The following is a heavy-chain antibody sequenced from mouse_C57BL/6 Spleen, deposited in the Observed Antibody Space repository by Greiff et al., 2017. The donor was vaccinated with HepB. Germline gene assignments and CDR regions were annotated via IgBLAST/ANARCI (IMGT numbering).Heavy chain of an antibody. CDR1: GYTFTSYW. CDR3: ARDYYGSSYRYFDV. Sequence: QVHLKQSGAELVKPGASVKMSCKASGYTFTSYWITWVKQWPGQGLEWIGDIYPGSGSTNYNEKFKSKATLTVDTSSSTAYMQLSSLTSEDSAVYYCARDYYGSSYRYFDVWGTGTTVTVSS. D-gene: IGHD1-1*01. J-gene: IGHJ1*03. V-gene: IGHV1-55*01. CDR2: IYPGSGST.